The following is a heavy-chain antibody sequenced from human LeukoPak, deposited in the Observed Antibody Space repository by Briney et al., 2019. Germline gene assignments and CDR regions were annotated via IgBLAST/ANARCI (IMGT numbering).Heavy chain of an antibody. J-gene: IGHJ4*02. V-gene: IGHV3-48*01. CDR1: GFTFSSYS. Sequence: NPGGSLRLSCAASGFTFSSYSMNWVRQAPGKGLEWVSYISISSSIIYYADSVKGRFTISRDNAKNSLYLQMNSLRPEDTAVYYCAGHFGAWHYFDYWGQGTLVTVSS. D-gene: IGHD3-3*01. CDR2: ISISSSII. CDR3: AGHFGAWHYFDY.